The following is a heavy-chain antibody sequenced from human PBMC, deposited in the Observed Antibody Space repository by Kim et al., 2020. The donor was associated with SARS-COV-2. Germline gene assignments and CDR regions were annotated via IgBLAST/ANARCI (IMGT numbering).Heavy chain of an antibody. CDR2: IKQDGTEK. CDR1: GFSFSDYW. Sequence: GGSLRLSCTASGFSFSDYWMSWVRQAPGKGLELVANIKQDGTEKHYVDSVLGRFTISRDNAKKALYLQINSLRAEDTAVYYCAREPGYSFGSYFGYWGQGSLVTVSS. V-gene: IGHV3-7*01. J-gene: IGHJ4*02. CDR3: AREPGYSFGSYFGY. D-gene: IGHD1-1*01.